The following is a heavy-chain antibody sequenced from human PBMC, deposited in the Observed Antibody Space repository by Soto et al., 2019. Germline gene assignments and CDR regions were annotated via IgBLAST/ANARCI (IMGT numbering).Heavy chain of an antibody. V-gene: IGHV4-34*01. CDR1: GGSFY. D-gene: IGHD4-17*01. Sequence: QVQLQQWGAGLLKPSETLSLNCAVYGGSFYWTWIRQPPVKGLEWIGEIRHSGSTNYNPSLKSRVSISIDRSKSQVSLTVYSVTAADTAVYYCARGGGDYDYAVDVWGQGTTVTVSS. CDR3: ARGGGDYDYAVDV. J-gene: IGHJ6*02. CDR2: IRHSGST.